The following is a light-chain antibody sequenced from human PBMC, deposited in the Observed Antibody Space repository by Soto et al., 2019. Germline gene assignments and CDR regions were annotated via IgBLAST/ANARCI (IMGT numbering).Light chain of an antibody. CDR1: SPNIGSNY. J-gene: IGLJ1*01. CDR2: RNN. V-gene: IGLV1-47*01. CDR3: AAWDDSLSVYYV. Sequence: QSVLTQPPSASGTPGQRVTISCSGSSPNIGSNYVYWYQQLPGTAPKLLTYRNNQRPSEVPDRFSGSKSGTSASLAISGLRSEDEADYYCAAWDDSLSVYYVFGTGTKVTVL.